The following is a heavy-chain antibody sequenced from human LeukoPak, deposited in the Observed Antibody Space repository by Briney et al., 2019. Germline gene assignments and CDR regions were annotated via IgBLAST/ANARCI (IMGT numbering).Heavy chain of an antibody. Sequence: GGSLRLSCAASGFTFCSFWKCCAPQDPGRGVAWGSCIKTDGSITDYPGSVKGRSTISKDKAKNTLYMQMNSLRADDTVVYYCGRDGGAPMTDFDYWGQGTLVTVSS. D-gene: IGHD2-21*02. CDR2: IKTDGSIT. V-gene: IGHV3-74*01. CDR3: GRDGGAPMTDFDY. CDR1: GFTFCSFW. J-gene: IGHJ4*02.